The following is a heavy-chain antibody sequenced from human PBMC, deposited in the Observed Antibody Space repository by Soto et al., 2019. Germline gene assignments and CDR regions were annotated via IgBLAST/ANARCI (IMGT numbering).Heavy chain of an antibody. CDR2: INAGNGDT. CDR1: GYFFSNYL. V-gene: IGHV1-3*01. D-gene: IGHD3-10*01. CDR3: ASPSYGSGNFY. Sequence: QVQLVQSGAEVKKPGASVKVSCKASGYFFSNYLLHWVRQAPGQRLEWMGWINAGNGDTKYSQKFQGGVTFTRDTSASTVYMELSSLRSEDTAVYYCASPSYGSGNFYWGQGTLVTVSS. J-gene: IGHJ4*02.